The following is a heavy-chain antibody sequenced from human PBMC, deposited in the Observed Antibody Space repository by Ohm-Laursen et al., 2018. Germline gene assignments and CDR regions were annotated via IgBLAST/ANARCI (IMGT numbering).Heavy chain of an antibody. CDR1: GGSLRNYY. CDR3: ARGAQSGRFDP. CDR2: IYYNGNP. V-gene: IGHV4-59*12. J-gene: IGHJ5*02. Sequence: GTLSLTCTVSGGSLRNYYWSWIRQPPGKGLEWIGYIYYNGNPRYNPSLESRVTMSVDTSKNQFSLKLSSVTAADTAVYYCARGAQSGRFDPWGQGTLVTVSS. D-gene: IGHD1-26*01.